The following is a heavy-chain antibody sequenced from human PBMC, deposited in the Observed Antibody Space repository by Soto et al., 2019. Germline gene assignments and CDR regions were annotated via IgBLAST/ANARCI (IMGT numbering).Heavy chain of an antibody. J-gene: IGHJ5*02. CDR1: GYSFTSYG. CDR2: ISVNNGNT. CDR3: APPYVPGFAP. V-gene: IGHV1-18*04. Sequence: ASVKVSCKASGYSFTSYGISWVRQAPGQGLEWMGWISVNNGNTDYAQKFQGRVTMTTDTSTSTAYMELRSLRSDDTAVYYCAPPYVPGFAPGAKGTLVPVSS. D-gene: IGHD3-16*01.